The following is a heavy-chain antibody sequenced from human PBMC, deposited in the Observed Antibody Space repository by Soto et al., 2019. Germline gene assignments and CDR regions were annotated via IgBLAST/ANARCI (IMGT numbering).Heavy chain of an antibody. CDR2: IRYDGSNK. CDR1: GSIFSGYG. J-gene: IGHJ4*01. Sequence: PGGSLRLSCAASGSIFSGYGMHWVRQAPGKGLEWVAVIRYDGSNKYYGDSVKGRFTISRDNSKNTLFLQMNNLSAEDTAVYYCARDGFGVTVFFGYFDYWGHGTMVTVSS. V-gene: IGHV3-33*01. CDR3: ARDGFGVTVFFGYFDY. D-gene: IGHD3-3*01.